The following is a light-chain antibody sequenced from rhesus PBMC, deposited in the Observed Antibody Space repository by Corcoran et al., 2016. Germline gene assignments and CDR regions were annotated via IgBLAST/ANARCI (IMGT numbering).Light chain of an antibody. Sequence: QAAPTQSPSVSGSPGQSVTISCTGTSIDIGGYTRVSWYQQHPGKAPKLMIYEVSKRPSGVSARFSASKSANTSSLTISGLQAEDEADYYCSSYAFSSTYIFGGGTRLTV. V-gene: IGLV2-13*03. J-gene: IGLJ1*01. CDR2: EVS. CDR3: SSYAFSSTYI. CDR1: SIDIGGYTR.